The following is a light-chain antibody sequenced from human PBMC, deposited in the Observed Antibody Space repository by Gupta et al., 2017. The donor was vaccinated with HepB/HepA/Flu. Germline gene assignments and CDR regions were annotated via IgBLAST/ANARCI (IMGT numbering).Light chain of an antibody. Sequence: SYELTQPPSVSVSPGQTASITCSGDKLGDKYACWYQQKPGQSPVLVIYQDSKRPAGIPGRFSGSNAGNTATLTISGTQAREEADYYCQAWDSSIHVVFGGGTKLTVL. CDR2: QDS. CDR3: QAWDSSIHVV. CDR1: KLGDKY. V-gene: IGLV3-1*01. J-gene: IGLJ2*01.